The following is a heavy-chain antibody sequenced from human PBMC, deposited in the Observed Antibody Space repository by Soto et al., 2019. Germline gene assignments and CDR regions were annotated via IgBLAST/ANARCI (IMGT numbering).Heavy chain of an antibody. J-gene: IGHJ6*02. CDR2: IYWDDDK. D-gene: IGHD3-22*01. V-gene: IGHV2-5*02. Sequence: SGPTLVNPTPTLTLTCTFSGFSLSTSGVGVGWIRQPPGKALEWLALIYWDDDKRYSPSLKRRLTITKDTSKNQVVLTMPNMDPVDTATYYCAHSRDQSGYYSYYYYGMDVWGQGTTVTVSS. CDR3: AHSRDQSGYYSYYYYGMDV. CDR1: GFSLSTSGVG.